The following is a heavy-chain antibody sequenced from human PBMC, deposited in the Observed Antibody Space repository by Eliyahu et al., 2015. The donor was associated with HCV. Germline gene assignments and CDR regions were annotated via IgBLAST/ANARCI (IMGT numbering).Heavy chain of an antibody. Sequence: EVQLVESGGGLVQPGKSLRLSCATSGFPFDDFAMHWVRQAPGKGLEWVSGINWNSGSLGYADSVKGRFTISRDNAKSSLYLEMNSLRPEDTALYYCVKGNDDILTGYFDNWGQGTLVTVSS. CDR3: VKGNDDILTGYFDN. CDR2: INWNSGSL. J-gene: IGHJ4*02. V-gene: IGHV3-9*01. D-gene: IGHD3-9*01. CDR1: GFPFDDFA.